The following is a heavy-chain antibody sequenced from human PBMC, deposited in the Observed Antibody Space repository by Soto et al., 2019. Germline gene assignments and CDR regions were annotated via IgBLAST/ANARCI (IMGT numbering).Heavy chain of an antibody. CDR1: GYTFTGYY. CDR2: INPNSGGT. D-gene: IGHD2-2*01. CDR3: AREDCSSTSCWDRWFDP. V-gene: IGHV1-2*02. Sequence: ASVKVSCKASGYTFTGYYMHWVRQAPGQGLEWMGWINPNSGGTNYAQKFQGRVTMTRDTSISTAYMELSRLRSDDTAVYYCAREDCSSTSCWDRWFDPWGQGTLVTVS. J-gene: IGHJ5*02.